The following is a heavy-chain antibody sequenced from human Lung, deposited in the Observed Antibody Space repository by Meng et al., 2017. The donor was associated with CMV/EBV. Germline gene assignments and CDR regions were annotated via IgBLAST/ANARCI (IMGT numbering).Heavy chain of an antibody. J-gene: IGHJ5*02. CDR3: ARASYGSGSPLGESWFDP. CDR1: GGSISSGGYY. D-gene: IGHD3-10*01. Sequence: QVQLQEPGPGPVKPSPTLSLTCTVSGGSISSGGYYWSWIRQHPGKGLEWIGYIHSSGSTYYNPSLRSRLTISVDTSKNQFSLKLSSVTAADTAVYYCARASYGSGSPLGESWFDPWGQGTLVTVSS. V-gene: IGHV4-31*03. CDR2: IHSSGST.